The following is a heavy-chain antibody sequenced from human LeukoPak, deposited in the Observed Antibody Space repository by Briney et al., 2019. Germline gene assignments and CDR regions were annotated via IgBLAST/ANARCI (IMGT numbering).Heavy chain of an antibody. D-gene: IGHD3-22*01. V-gene: IGHV1-2*02. Sequence: ASVKVSCKASGYTFTGYCMHWVRQAPGQGLERMGWINPNSGGTNYAQKFQGRVTMTGDTSISTAYMELSRLRSDDTAVYYCAREDYYYDSSGPDYWGQGTLVTVSS. CDR3: AREDYYYDSSGPDY. CDR1: GYTFTGYC. J-gene: IGHJ4*02. CDR2: INPNSGGT.